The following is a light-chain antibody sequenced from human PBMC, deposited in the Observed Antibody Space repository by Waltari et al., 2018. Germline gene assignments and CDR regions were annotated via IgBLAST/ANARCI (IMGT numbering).Light chain of an antibody. J-gene: IGLJ2*01. Sequence: QSVLTQPPSVSGAPGQTVTISCTGSSSNIGSIYDVHWYQQLPGTAPKLLIYGNTNRPSGGPDRFSGSKSGTSASLAITGLQAEDEADYYCQSYDSSLSGPLFGGGTKLTVL. CDR1: SSNIGSIYD. V-gene: IGLV1-40*01. CDR3: QSYDSSLSGPL. CDR2: GNT.